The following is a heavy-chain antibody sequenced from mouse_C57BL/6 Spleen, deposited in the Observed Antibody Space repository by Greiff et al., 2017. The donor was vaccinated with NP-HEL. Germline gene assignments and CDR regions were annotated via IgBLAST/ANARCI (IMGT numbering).Heavy chain of an antibody. Sequence: QVQLKESGPELVKPGASVKISCKASGYAFSSSWMNWVKQRPGTGLEWIGRIYPGDGDTNYNGKFKGKATLTADKSSSTAYMQLSSLTSEDSAVYFCARDGAGGDGAMDYWGQGTSVTVSS. CDR1: GYAFSSSW. D-gene: IGHD3-3*01. V-gene: IGHV1-82*01. CDR2: IYPGDGDT. CDR3: ARDGAGGDGAMDY. J-gene: IGHJ4*01.